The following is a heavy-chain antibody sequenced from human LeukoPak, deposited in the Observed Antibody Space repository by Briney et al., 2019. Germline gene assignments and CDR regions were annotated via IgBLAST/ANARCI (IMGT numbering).Heavy chain of an antibody. D-gene: IGHD5-12*01. V-gene: IGHV3-20*04. Sequence: PGGSLRLSCAASGFTFDDYGMSWVRQAPGKGLEWVSGINWNGGSTGYADSVKGRFTISRDNAKNSLYLQMNSLRAEDTALYYCAKDGRRYGGYVRGVRYYYYYYYMDVWGKGTTVTVSS. CDR1: GFTFDDYG. J-gene: IGHJ6*03. CDR3: AKDGRRYGGYVRGVRYYYYYYYMDV. CDR2: INWNGGST.